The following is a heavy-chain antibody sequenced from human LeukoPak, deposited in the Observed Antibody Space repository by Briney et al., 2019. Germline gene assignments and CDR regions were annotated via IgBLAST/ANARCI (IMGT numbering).Heavy chain of an antibody. CDR3: AGGYSSSWYYFDY. D-gene: IGHD6-13*01. V-gene: IGHV3-23*01. J-gene: IGHJ4*02. CDR2: ISGSGGRT. CDR1: GFTLSSYA. Sequence: GGSLRLSCAASGFTLSSYAMSWVRQAPGKGLEWVSGISGSGGRTYYADSVKGRFTISRDNSKNTLYLQMNSLRAEDTAVYYCAGGYSSSWYYFDYWGQGTLVTVSS.